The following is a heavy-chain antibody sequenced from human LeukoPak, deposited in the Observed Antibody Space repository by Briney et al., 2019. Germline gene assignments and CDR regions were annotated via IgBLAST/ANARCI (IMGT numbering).Heavy chain of an antibody. CDR3: ARVRGSKWVARFDY. CDR1: GGSFSGYY. J-gene: IGHJ4*02. CDR2: INHSGST. D-gene: IGHD6-19*01. Sequence: PSETLSLTCAVYGGSFSGYYWSWIRRSPGKGLEWIGVINHSGSTNYNPSLKSRVTISVDTSKNQFSLKLSSVTAADTAVYYCARVRGSKWVARFDYWGQGTLVTVSS. V-gene: IGHV4-34*01.